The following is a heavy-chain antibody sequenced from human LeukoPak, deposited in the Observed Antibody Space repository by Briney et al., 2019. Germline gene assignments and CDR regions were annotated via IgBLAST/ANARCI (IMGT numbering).Heavy chain of an antibody. CDR1: GFTFSSYA. Sequence: GGSLRLSCAASGFTFSSYAMSWVRQAPGEGLEWVSVIYSGGSTYYADSVKGGFTISRDNSKNTLYLQMYSLRAEDTAVYYCARGYAWNHYYFDYWGQGTLVTVSS. D-gene: IGHD1-14*01. V-gene: IGHV3-66*01. J-gene: IGHJ4*02. CDR3: ARGYAWNHYYFDY. CDR2: IYSGGST.